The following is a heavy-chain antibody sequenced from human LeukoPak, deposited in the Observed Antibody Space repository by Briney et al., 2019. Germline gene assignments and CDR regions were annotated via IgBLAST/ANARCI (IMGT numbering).Heavy chain of an antibody. CDR2: IKEDGSDK. CDR1: GFSFSSYW. D-gene: IGHD1-26*01. CDR3: GRSGIVTTAVPF. Sequence: GGALRLSCAASGFSFSSYWMRWVRQAPGKGLEGVANIKEDGSDKNYVDSVKGRFTISRDNAKNSLYLQMNTLRAEDTAVYYCGRSGIVTTAVPFWGQGTLVTVSS. J-gene: IGHJ4*02. V-gene: IGHV3-7*01.